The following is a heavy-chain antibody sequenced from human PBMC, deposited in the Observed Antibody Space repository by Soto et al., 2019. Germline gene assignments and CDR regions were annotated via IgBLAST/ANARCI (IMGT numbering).Heavy chain of an antibody. J-gene: IGHJ5*02. CDR1: GDSVSSNSAA. V-gene: IGHV6-1*01. CDR2: TYYRSKWYN. CDR3: ARAHLGSDRYILEPFDP. D-gene: IGHD1-1*01. Sequence: SQTLSLTCAISGDSVSSNSAAWNWIRQSPSRGLEWLGRTYYRSKWYNDYAISVRSRITINPDTSKNQFSLQLNSVIPEDTAVYYFARAHLGSDRYILEPFDPWGQGTRVTGSS.